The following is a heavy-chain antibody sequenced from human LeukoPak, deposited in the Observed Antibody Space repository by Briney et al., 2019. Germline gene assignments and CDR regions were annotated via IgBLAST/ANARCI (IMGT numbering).Heavy chain of an antibody. Sequence: SGTLSLTCGVSGGSISTTNWWTWVRQPPGEGLEWIGEVHLSGRTHYNPSLESRVNMSVDMSENHISLRLTSVTAADTAVYYCAREGGPYRPLDYSGQGTLVTVSS. CDR1: GGSISTTNW. J-gene: IGHJ4*02. CDR2: VHLSGRT. CDR3: AREGGPYRPLDY. V-gene: IGHV4-4*02.